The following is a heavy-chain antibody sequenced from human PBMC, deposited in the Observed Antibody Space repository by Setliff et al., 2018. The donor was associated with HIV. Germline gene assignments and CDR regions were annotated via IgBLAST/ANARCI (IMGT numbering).Heavy chain of an antibody. CDR2: IYPYDSDT. V-gene: IGHV5-51*01. Sequence: PGESLKISCKGSGYSFTTYWIGWVRQMPGKGLEWMGIIYPYDSDTRYSPSFQGQVIIPADKSISTAYVQWSGLKASDTAMYYCARRPYYDSWSGHQAFDVWGQGTMVTVSS. CDR3: ARRPYYDSWSGHQAFDV. D-gene: IGHD3-3*01. J-gene: IGHJ3*01. CDR1: GYSFTTYW.